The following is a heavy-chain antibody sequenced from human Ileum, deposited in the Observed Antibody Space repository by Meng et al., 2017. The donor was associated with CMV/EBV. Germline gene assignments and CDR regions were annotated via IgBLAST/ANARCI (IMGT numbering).Heavy chain of an antibody. D-gene: IGHD1-26*01. V-gene: IGHV3-66*01. CDR2: IYSNGDT. CDR1: GFSVGDDC. Sequence: GQLVEWGGGLVQPGGSRRLSCAASGFSVGDDCWSWVRQSQGKGLEWVSIIYSNGDTHYAESVKDRFTISRDNSKNSVSLEMNTLRVDDTAVYYCAKLGVGATYWDSWGQGVLVTVSS. J-gene: IGHJ4*02. CDR3: AKLGVGATYWDS.